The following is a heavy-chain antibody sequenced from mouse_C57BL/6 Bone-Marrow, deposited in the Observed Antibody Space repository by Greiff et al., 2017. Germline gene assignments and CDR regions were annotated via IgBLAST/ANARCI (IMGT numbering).Heavy chain of an antibody. J-gene: IGHJ1*03. V-gene: IGHV1-72*01. CDR1: GYTFTSYW. CDR3: ANSSGYDWYFDV. Sequence: VKLQESGAELVKPGASVKLSCKASGYTFTSYWMHWVKQRPGRGLEWIGRIDPNSGGTKYNEKFKSKATLTVAEPSSTAYMQLSSLTSEDSAVYYCANSSGYDWYFDVWGTGTTVTVSS. CDR2: IDPNSGGT. D-gene: IGHD3-2*02.